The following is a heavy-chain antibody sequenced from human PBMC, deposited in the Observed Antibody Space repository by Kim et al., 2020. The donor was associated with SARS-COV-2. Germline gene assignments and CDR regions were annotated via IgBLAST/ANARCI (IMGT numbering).Heavy chain of an antibody. J-gene: IGHJ4*02. V-gene: IGHV1-46*01. CDR1: GYTFTSYY. CDR2: INPSGGST. D-gene: IGHD2-15*01. CDR3: ARDYRPWRIWGVYFDY. Sequence: ASVKVSCKASGYTFTSYYMHWVRQAPGQGLEWMGIINPSGGSTSYAQKFQGRVTMTRDTSTSTVYMELSSLRSEDTAVYYCARDYRPWRIWGVYFDYWGQGTLVTVSS.